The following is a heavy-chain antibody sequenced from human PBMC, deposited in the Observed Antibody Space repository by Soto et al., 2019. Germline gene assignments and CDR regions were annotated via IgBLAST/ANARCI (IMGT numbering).Heavy chain of an antibody. CDR1: GGSISSYY. J-gene: IGHJ4*02. D-gene: IGHD6-13*01. Sequence: SETLSLTCTVSGGSISSYYWSWIRQPPGKGLEWIGYIYYSGSTNYNPSLKSRVTISVDTSKNQFSLKLSSVTAADTAVYYCARGLAYSLDYWGQGTLVTVSS. CDR3: ARGLAYSLDY. V-gene: IGHV4-59*01. CDR2: IYYSGST.